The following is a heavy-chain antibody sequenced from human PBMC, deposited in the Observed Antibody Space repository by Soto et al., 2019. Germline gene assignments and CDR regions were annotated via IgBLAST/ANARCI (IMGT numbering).Heavy chain of an antibody. J-gene: IGHJ4*02. CDR3: TRHRGYSIGYGGQYF. Sequence: QVQLVQSGAEVKKPGSSVKVSCKASGGAFGSYAINWVRQAPGQGLEWMGGIIPMFDTTNYAQRFQGRVTVTAAECTSTVYLELTRLRSEDTAMYYCTRHRGYSIGYGGQYFWGQGTLVTVSA. V-gene: IGHV1-69*01. D-gene: IGHD5-12*01. CDR1: GGAFGSYA. CDR2: IIPMFDTT.